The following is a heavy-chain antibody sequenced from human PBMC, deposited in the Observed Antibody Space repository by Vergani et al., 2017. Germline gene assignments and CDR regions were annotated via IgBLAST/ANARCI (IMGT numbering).Heavy chain of an antibody. J-gene: IGHJ4*02. CDR1: ADSISSGSYY. Sequence: QLQLQQSGPGLVKPSETLFLTCTVSADSISSGSYYWGWIRQPPGKSLEWIGSIYYSGLTYYNPSLKSRVAISVDTSKNQFSLKLSSVTAADTAVYYCARLSYDTTPYLQGGYDCWVQGTLVSVSS. V-gene: IGHV4-39*01. CDR2: IYYSGLT. D-gene: IGHD3-22*01. CDR3: ARLSYDTTPYLQGGYDC.